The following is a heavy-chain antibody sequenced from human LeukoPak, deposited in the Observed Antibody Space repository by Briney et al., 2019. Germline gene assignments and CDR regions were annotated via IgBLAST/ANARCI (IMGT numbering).Heavy chain of an antibody. J-gene: IGHJ4*02. V-gene: IGHV1-2*06. CDR1: GYTFTGYY. Sequence: ASVKVSCKASGYTFTGYYMHWVRQAPGQGLEWMGRINPNSGGTNYAQKFQGRVTITRDTSISTAYMELSRLRSDDTAVYYCVGSSSAMFDYWGQGTLVTVSS. CDR3: VGSSSAMFDY. D-gene: IGHD6-6*01. CDR2: INPNSGGT.